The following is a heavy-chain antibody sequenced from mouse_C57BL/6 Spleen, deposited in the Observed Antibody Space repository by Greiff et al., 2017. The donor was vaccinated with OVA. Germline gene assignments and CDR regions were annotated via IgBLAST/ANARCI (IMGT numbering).Heavy chain of an antibody. CDR1: GFSFNTYA. CDR3: VRHPRTGTFDY. D-gene: IGHD4-1*01. J-gene: IGHJ2*01. V-gene: IGHV10-1*01. CDR2: IRSKSNNYAT. Sequence: EVQLQQSGGGLVQPKGSLKLSCAASGFSFNTYAMNWVRQAPGKGLEWVARIRSKSNNYATYYADSVKDRFTISRDDSESMLYLQMNNLKTEDTAMYYGVRHPRTGTFDYWGQGTTLTVSS.